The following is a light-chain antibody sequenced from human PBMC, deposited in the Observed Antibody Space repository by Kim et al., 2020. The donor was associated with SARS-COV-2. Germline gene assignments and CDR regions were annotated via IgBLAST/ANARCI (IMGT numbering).Light chain of an antibody. Sequence: PGERAALTCRASQSVSSSYLAWYQQKPGQAPRLLIYGASSRATGIPDRFSGSGSGTDFTLTISRLEPEDFAVYYCQQYGSSPPWTFGQGTKVEIK. J-gene: IGKJ1*01. V-gene: IGKV3-20*01. CDR2: GAS. CDR1: QSVSSSY. CDR3: QQYGSSPPWT.